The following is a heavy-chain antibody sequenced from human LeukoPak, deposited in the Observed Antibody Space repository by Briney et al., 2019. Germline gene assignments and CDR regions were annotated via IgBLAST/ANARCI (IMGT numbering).Heavy chain of an antibody. D-gene: IGHD3-10*01. J-gene: IGHJ4*02. Sequence: SETLSLTCTVSGYSISSGYYWGWIRQPPGKGLEWIGSIYHSGSTYYNPSLKSRVTISVDTSKNQSSPKLSSVTAADTAVYYCARGRYYYGSGSYYDYWGQGTLVTVSS. CDR2: IYHSGST. V-gene: IGHV4-38-2*02. CDR3: ARGRYYYGSGSYYDY. CDR1: GYSISSGYY.